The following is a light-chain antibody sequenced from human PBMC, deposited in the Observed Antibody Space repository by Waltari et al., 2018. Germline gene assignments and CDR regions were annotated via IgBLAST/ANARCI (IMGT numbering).Light chain of an antibody. J-gene: IGLJ3*02. CDR1: HLGDRS. CDR2: QDT. Sequence: SFELTQPSSVSVSPGQTASITCSGDHLGDRSVSWYHQKAGQSPMLVIYQDTKRPSGLRQRFFGSNSGNTATRTIRGTQAMDEAVYYCQAWDSSTVLFGGGTKLTVL. CDR3: QAWDSSTVL. V-gene: IGLV3-1*01.